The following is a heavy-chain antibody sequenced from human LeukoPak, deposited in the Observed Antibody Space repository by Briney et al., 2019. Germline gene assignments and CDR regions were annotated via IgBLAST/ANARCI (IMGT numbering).Heavy chain of an antibody. J-gene: IGHJ5*02. CDR1: GGSISSSGYY. CDR3: ARVSAPNKIVSLGWFDP. D-gene: IGHD1/OR15-1a*01. CDR2: IYYGGSS. V-gene: IGHV4-39*07. Sequence: KTSETLSLTCTVSGGSISSSGYYWGWIRQPPGKGLEWIGSIYYGGSSYYTPSLRSRVTISVDTSQNHFSLKLSSVTAADTAVYFCARVSAPNKIVSLGWFDPWGQGTQVTVSS.